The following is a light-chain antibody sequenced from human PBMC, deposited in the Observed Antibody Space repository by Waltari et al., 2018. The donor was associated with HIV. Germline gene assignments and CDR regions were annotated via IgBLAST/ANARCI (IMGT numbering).Light chain of an antibody. Sequence: SSELTQDPTVSVALGQTVRITCRGDSLRSFYASWYQQKPGQAPLLVIYGKDNRPSGGPDRFSGSSSGNTTSLTITGAQAADEADYYCQSRDTRGYMIFGGGTRLTFL. CDR1: SLRSFY. CDR2: GKD. CDR3: QSRDTRGYMI. V-gene: IGLV3-19*01. J-gene: IGLJ2*01.